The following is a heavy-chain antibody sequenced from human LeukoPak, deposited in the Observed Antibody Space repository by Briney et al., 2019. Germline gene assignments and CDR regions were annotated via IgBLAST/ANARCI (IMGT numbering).Heavy chain of an antibody. D-gene: IGHD2-21*02. CDR2: ISSSGSTI. Sequence: PGGSLRLSCAASGFTFSDFYMSWIRQAPGKGLEWVSYISSSGSTIYHADSVKGRFTISRDNAKNSLYLQMNSLRTEDTALYYCVKSGGYATAIRYFDLWGRGTLVTVSS. J-gene: IGHJ2*01. CDR1: GFTFSDFY. CDR3: VKSGGYATAIRYFDL. V-gene: IGHV3-11*01.